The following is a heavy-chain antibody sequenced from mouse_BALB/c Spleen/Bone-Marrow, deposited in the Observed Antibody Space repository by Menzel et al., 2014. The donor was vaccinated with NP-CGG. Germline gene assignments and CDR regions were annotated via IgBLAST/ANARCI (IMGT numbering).Heavy chain of an antibody. V-gene: IGHV1S81*02. CDR3: ARTYFDY. J-gene: IGHJ2*01. CDR1: GYTFTSYW. Sequence: VQLQQSGAELVKPGASVKLSCKTSGYTFTSYWMHWVKQRPGQGLEWIGEINPSNGRTNYNEKFKSKATLTVEKSSSTAYMQLSSLTSEDSAVYYCARTYFDYWGQGTTLTVSS. CDR2: INPSNGRT.